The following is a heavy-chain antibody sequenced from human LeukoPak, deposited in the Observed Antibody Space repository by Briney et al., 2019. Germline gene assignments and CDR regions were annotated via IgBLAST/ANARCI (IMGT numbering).Heavy chain of an antibody. CDR2: ISHSGST. J-gene: IGHJ4*02. CDR3: VRGFSGVVARD. D-gene: IGHD2-21*01. Sequence: KPSETLSLTCAVFGGSFSGYSWSWIRQPPGKGLEWIGDISHSGSTTYNPSLKSRVTMSVDTSKNQFSLKLSSVTAADTAVYYCVRGFSGVVARDWGQGTLVTVSS. CDR1: GGSFSGYS. V-gene: IGHV4-34*01.